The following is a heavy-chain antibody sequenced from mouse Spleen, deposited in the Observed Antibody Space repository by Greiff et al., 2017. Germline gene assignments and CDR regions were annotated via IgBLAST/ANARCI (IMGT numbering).Heavy chain of an antibody. V-gene: IGHV5-16*01. J-gene: IGHJ4*01. CDR2: INYDGSST. CDR3: AREITTWAMDY. Sequence: EVQLVESEGGLVQPGSSMKLSCTASGFTFSDYYMAWVRQVPEKGLEWVANINYDGSSTYYLDSLKSRFIISRDNAKNILYLQMSSLKSEDTATYYCAREITTWAMDYWGQGTSVTVSS. CDR1: GFTFSDYY. D-gene: IGHD1-1*01.